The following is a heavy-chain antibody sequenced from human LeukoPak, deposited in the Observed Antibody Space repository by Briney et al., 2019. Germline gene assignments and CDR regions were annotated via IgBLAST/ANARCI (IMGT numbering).Heavy chain of an antibody. CDR3: AKGTLGACSGTRCYPLDH. CDR1: GFTFNTYA. Sequence: GGSLRPSCAASGFTFNTYAMSWVRQLPGKGLECVSIVTGDGVKIYSVDSVKGRFTMCRDNSKNTLDLLMTSLRAEDTAIYYCAKGTLGACSGTRCYPLDHWGEGTLVTVSS. D-gene: IGHD2-15*01. V-gene: IGHV3-23*01. CDR2: VTGDGVKI. J-gene: IGHJ4*02.